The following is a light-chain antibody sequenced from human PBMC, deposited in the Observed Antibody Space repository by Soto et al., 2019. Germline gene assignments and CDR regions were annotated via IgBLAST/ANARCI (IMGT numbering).Light chain of an antibody. Sequence: DIQMTQSPSSLSASVGDRVTITCRARQNINSYLNWYQQKPGKAPKLLIYKASSLESGVPSRFSGSGSGTEFTLTISSLQPDDFASYYCQHYNSYSWTFGQGTKVDIK. CDR2: KAS. J-gene: IGKJ1*01. CDR3: QHYNSYSWT. CDR1: QNINSY. V-gene: IGKV1-5*03.